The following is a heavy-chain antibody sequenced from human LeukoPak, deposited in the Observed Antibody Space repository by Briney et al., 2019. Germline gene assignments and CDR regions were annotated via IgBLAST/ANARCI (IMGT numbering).Heavy chain of an antibody. V-gene: IGHV3-21*01. CDR3: ARDGYCGSASCSGWFDP. CDR2: ISSSSSYI. Sequence: GGSLRLSCAASGFTFSSYSMNWVRQAPGKGLEWVSSISSSSSYIYYADSVKGRFTISRDNSKNTLYLEMSSLRAEDTAVYYCARDGYCGSASCSGWFDPWGQGTLVTVSS. J-gene: IGHJ5*02. CDR1: GFTFSSYS. D-gene: IGHD2-2*03.